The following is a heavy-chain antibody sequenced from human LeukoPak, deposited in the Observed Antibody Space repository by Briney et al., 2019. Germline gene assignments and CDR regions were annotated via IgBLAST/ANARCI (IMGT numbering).Heavy chain of an antibody. CDR3: AKSIAVAGLAGGRTFDY. CDR2: IRYDGSDI. D-gene: IGHD6-19*01. Sequence: PGGSLRLSCAASGFTFNYYGMHWVRQAPGKGLEWVAFIRYDGSDIYYADSVKGRFTISRDNSKNTLYLQMNSLRPEDTAIYYCAKSIAVAGLAGGRTFDYWGQGTLVTVSS. CDR1: GFTFNYYG. J-gene: IGHJ4*02. V-gene: IGHV3-30*02.